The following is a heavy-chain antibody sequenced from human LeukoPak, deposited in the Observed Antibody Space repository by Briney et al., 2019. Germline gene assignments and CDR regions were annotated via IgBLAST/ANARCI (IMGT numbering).Heavy chain of an antibody. V-gene: IGHV3-7*01. Sequence: GGSLRLSCAASGFTFSSYWMSWVRQAPGKGLEWVANIKQDGSEKYYVDSVKGRFTISRDNSKNTLYLQMNSLRAEDTAVYFCARRVATDFHFDYWGQGTLVIVSS. CDR2: IKQDGSEK. CDR3: ARRVATDFHFDY. D-gene: IGHD5-12*01. J-gene: IGHJ4*02. CDR1: GFTFSSYW.